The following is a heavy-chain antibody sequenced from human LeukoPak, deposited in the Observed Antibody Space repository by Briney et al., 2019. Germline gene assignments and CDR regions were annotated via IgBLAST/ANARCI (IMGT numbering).Heavy chain of an antibody. V-gene: IGHV4-59*11. CDR2: ISHTAST. Sequence: PSETLSLTCTVSGGSMSHHWSWIRQPPGKGLEWIGYISHTASTNYNPSLKSRVTISLDTSKNQFSLKLRSVTAADTAVYYCARDTRDAFDIWGQGTMVTVSS. CDR3: ARDTRDAFDI. CDR1: GGSMSHH. J-gene: IGHJ3*02.